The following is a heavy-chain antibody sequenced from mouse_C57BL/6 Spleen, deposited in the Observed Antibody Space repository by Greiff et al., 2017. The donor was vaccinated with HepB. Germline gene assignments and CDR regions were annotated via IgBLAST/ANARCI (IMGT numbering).Heavy chain of an antibody. J-gene: IGHJ3*01. D-gene: IGHD1-1*01. CDR1: GYTFTSYW. CDR3: ARWGITTVGGFAY. Sequence: VKLQQPGAELVRPGSSVKLSCKASGYTFTSYWMHWVKQRPIQGLEWIGNIDPSDSETHYNQKFKDKATLTVDKSSSTAYMQLSSLTSEDSAVYYCARWGITTVGGFAYWGQGTLVTVSA. V-gene: IGHV1-52*01. CDR2: IDPSDSET.